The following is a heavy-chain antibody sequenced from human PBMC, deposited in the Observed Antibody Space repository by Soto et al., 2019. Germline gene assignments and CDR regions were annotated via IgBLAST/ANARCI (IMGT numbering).Heavy chain of an antibody. V-gene: IGHV3-21*01. CDR2: ISSSSSYI. D-gene: IGHD2-2*01. J-gene: IGHJ4*02. Sequence: EVQLVESGGGLVKPGGSLRPSCAASGFTFSSYSMNWVRQAPGKGLEWVSSISSSSSYIYYADSVKGRFTISRDNAKNSLYLQTNSLRAEDTAVYYCARDIPYCSSTSCYAYGYWGQGTLVTVSS. CDR3: ARDIPYCSSTSCYAYGY. CDR1: GFTFSSYS.